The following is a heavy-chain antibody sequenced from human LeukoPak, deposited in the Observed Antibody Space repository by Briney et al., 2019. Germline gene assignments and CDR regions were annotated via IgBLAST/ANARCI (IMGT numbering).Heavy chain of an antibody. CDR3: ITFSMIVVVITD. CDR1: GFTFSNAR. Sequence: PGGSLRLSCAASGFTFSNARMTWVRQAPGKGLEWVGRIKSKTDGGTTDYAAPVKGRFTISRDDSKNTLYLQMNSLKTEDTALYYCITFSMIVVVITDWGQGTLVTVSS. V-gene: IGHV3-15*01. D-gene: IGHD3-22*01. J-gene: IGHJ4*02. CDR2: IKSKTDGGTT.